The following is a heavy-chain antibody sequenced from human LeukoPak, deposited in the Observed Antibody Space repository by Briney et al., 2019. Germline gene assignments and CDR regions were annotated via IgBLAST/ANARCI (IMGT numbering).Heavy chain of an antibody. CDR3: ASQSALTIFGVVIPDAFDI. D-gene: IGHD3-3*01. CDR1: GYTFTSYY. J-gene: IGHJ3*02. CDR2: INPSGGST. Sequence: ASVKVSCKASGYTFTSYYMHWVRQAPGQGLEWMGIINPSGGSTSYAQKFQGRVTMTRDTSTSTVYMELGSLRSEDTAVYYCASQSALTIFGVVIPDAFDIWGQGTMVTVSS. V-gene: IGHV1-46*01.